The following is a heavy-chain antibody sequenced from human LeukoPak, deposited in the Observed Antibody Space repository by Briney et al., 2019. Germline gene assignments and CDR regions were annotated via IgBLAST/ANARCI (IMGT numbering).Heavy chain of an antibody. V-gene: IGHV3-48*01. CDR2: ISSSSSTI. D-gene: IGHD6-19*01. Sequence: PGGSLRLSCAASGFTFSSYSMNWVRQAPGKGLEWVSYISSSSSTIYYADSVKGRFTISRDNSKNTLYLQMNSLRAEDTAVYYCAKPYSSGWSPYYHYYMDVWGTGTTVTVSS. CDR3: AKPYSSGWSPYYHYYMDV. J-gene: IGHJ6*03. CDR1: GFTFSSYS.